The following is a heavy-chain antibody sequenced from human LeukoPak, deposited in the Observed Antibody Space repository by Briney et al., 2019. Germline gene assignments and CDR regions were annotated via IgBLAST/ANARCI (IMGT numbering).Heavy chain of an antibody. V-gene: IGHV3-53*01. D-gene: IGHD5-18*01. CDR3: ATTYQYSSGFFDH. CDR1: GFTVSTNY. Sequence: GGSLRLSCAASGFTVSTNYMSWVRQAPGKGLEWVSVIYSGGSTYYADSVKGRFTISRDNSKNTLYLQMNSLRAEDTAMYYCATTYQYSSGFFDHWGQGTLVAVSS. CDR2: IYSGGST. J-gene: IGHJ4*02.